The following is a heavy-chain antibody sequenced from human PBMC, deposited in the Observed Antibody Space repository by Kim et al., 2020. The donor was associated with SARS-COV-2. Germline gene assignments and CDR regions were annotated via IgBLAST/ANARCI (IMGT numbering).Heavy chain of an antibody. CDR1: GGSISSSSYY. CDR2: IYYSGST. D-gene: IGHD3-16*01. J-gene: IGHJ4*02. V-gene: IGHV4-39*01. CDR3: ASWGVGYGCFDY. Sequence: SETLSLTCTVSGGSISSSSYYWGWIRQPPGKGLEWIGSIYYSGSTYYNPSLKSRVTISVDTSKNQFSLKLSSVTAADTAVYYCASWGVGYGCFDYWGQGTLVTVSS.